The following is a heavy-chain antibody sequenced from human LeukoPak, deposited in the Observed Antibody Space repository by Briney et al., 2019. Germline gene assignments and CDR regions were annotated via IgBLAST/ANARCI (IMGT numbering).Heavy chain of an antibody. CDR2: IRYDGSNK. CDR3: AKLYSSSSSLVY. Sequence: PGGSLKLSCAASGFTFSRSHMHWVRQAPGKGLEWVAFIRYDGSNKYTAESVKGRFTISRDNAKNTLYLQMNSLRAGDTAVYYCAKLYSSSSSLVYWGQGTLVTVSS. CDR1: GFTFSRSH. V-gene: IGHV3-30*02. D-gene: IGHD6-6*01. J-gene: IGHJ4*02.